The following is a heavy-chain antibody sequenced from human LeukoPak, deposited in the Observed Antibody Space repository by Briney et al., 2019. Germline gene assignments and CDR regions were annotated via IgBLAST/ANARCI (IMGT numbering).Heavy chain of an antibody. V-gene: IGHV4-39*01. CDR2: VYYSGST. J-gene: IGHJ3*02. D-gene: IGHD3-16*01. CDR3: ARRGLPRPYVFDI. CDR1: GGSISSSSYY. Sequence: SETLSLTCTVSGGSISSSSYYWGWIRQPPGMGLEWIGSVYYSGSTYDNPSLKSRINIFVDTSKNQFSLELSSVTSADTAVYYCARRGLPRPYVFDIWGQGTMDPVSS.